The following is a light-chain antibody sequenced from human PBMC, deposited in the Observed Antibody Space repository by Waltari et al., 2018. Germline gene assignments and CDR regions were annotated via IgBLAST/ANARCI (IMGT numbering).Light chain of an antibody. CDR3: SSYAGSTPRVV. Sequence: QSALTQPPSASGSPGQSVTISCTGTSSDVGGYNYVSWYQQHPGKRPKLMVYEVSKRPSGVPERFSGSKSGNTASLTVAWLQAEDEADYYCSSYAGSTPRVVFGGGTKLTVL. V-gene: IGLV2-8*01. J-gene: IGLJ2*01. CDR2: EVS. CDR1: SSDVGGYNY.